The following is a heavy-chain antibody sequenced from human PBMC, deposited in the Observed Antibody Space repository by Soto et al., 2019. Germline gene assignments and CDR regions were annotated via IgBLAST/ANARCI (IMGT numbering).Heavy chain of an antibody. J-gene: IGHJ4*02. CDR3: AKDSPAYSTSPFYFDS. V-gene: IGHV3-23*01. CDR2: ITSNGDST. D-gene: IGHD2-21*01. CDR1: GFDFNKYA. Sequence: GGSLRLSCAAFGFDFNKYAMTWVRQAPGKGLEWVSSITSNGDSTYYADSVKDRFTTSRDNSKNTLYLQMNSLRADDTAVFYCAKDSPAYSTSPFYFDSWGQGTMVTVYS.